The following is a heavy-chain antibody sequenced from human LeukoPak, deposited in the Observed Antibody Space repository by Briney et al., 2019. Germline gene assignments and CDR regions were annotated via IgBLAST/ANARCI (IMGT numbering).Heavy chain of an antibody. CDR1: AYTFTDYY. D-gene: IGHD3-9*01. J-gene: IGHJ4*02. Sequence: ASVKVSCKAYAYTFTDYYIHCVRQDPGQGLEWMGWINPNSGGTNYAQKFYARATMTRDTSISTAYMELSRLRSDDTAVFYCARSPDILTGENFDYWGQGTLVTVSS. CDR3: ARSPDILTGENFDY. CDR2: INPNSGGT. V-gene: IGHV1-2*02.